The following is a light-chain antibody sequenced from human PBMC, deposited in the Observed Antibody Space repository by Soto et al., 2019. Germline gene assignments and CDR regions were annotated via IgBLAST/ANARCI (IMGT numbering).Light chain of an antibody. V-gene: IGLV2-14*01. CDR3: SSYTGSNTLI. CDR1: SSDVGGYNY. J-gene: IGLJ2*01. CDR2: EVT. Sequence: QSALTQPASVSGSPGQSITISCTGTSSDVGGYNYVSWYQQHPGKAPKLMIYEVTNRPSGVSNRFSGSRSGNTAYLTISGLQAEDEADYYCSSYTGSNTLIFGGGTKVTVL.